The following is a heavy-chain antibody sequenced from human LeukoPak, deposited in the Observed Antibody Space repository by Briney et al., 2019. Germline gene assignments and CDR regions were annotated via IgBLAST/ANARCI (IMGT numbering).Heavy chain of an antibody. Sequence: SETLPLTRTVSGGSIRSFYWSWIRQPAAQGLEWIGRIYTSGSTNYNPSLKSRVTMSVDTSKNQFSLKLSSVTAADTAVYYCARHERRAVEFFDYWGQGTLVTVSS. CDR2: IYTSGST. CDR3: ARHERRAVEFFDY. J-gene: IGHJ4*02. D-gene: IGHD6-19*01. V-gene: IGHV4-4*07. CDR1: GGSIRSFY.